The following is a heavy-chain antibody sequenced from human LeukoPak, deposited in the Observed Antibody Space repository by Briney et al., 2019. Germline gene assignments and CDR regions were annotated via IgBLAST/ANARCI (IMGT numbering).Heavy chain of an antibody. V-gene: IGHV1-18*01. CDR3: ARDRVFVDAAMVSPIQYFDY. Sequence: GAPVKASCRASGYTFASSGFSGGARYPGQGWEWLGWFIAYNGNTNYVQKLQGRVTMTTATSTSTAYMELRSLRSDDTAVYYCARDRVFVDAAMVSPIQYFDYWGQGTLVTVSS. J-gene: IGHJ4*02. D-gene: IGHD5-18*01. CDR1: GYTFASSG. CDR2: FIAYNGNT.